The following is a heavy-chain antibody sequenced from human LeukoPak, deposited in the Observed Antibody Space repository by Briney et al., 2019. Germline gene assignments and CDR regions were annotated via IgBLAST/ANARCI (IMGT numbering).Heavy chain of an antibody. CDR3: ARGVRLELRDAFDI. V-gene: IGHV1-69*05. CDR2: IIPIFGTA. CDR1: GGTFSSYA. Sequence: ASVKVSCKASGGTFSSYAISWVRQAPGQGLEWMGGIIPIFGTANYAQKFQGRVTITTDESTSTAYMELSSLRSEDTAVYYCARGVRLELRDAFDIWGRGTMVTVSS. D-gene: IGHD2-21*01. J-gene: IGHJ3*02.